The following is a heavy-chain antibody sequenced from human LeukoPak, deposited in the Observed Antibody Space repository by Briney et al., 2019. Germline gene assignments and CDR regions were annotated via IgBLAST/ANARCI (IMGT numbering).Heavy chain of an antibody. CDR2: INPNSGGT. J-gene: IGHJ4*02. Sequence: ASVKVSCKASGYTFTGYYMHWVRQAPGQGLEWMGWINPNSGGTNYAQKFQGRVTMTRDTSISTAYMELSRLRSDDTAVYYCAGDREGYYYDSSGYYGYWGQGTLVTVSS. V-gene: IGHV1-2*02. CDR3: AGDREGYYYDSSGYYGY. CDR1: GYTFTGYY. D-gene: IGHD3-22*01.